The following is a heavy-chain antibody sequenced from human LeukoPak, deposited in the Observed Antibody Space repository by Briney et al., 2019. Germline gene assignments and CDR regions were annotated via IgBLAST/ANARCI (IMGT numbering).Heavy chain of an antibody. V-gene: IGHV3-21*01. Sequence: GGSLRLSCAASGFTFGSYNMNWVRQAPGKGLEWVSSIIRCKRYTNYADSVKGRFTISRDNAKNSLYLQMNGLRAEDTAVYKCARDLPQPTSGWFENPGAAFDIWGQGTMVTASS. D-gene: IGHD6-19*01. CDR3: ARDLPQPTSGWFENPGAAFDI. CDR1: GFTFGSYN. CDR2: IIRCKRYT. J-gene: IGHJ3*02.